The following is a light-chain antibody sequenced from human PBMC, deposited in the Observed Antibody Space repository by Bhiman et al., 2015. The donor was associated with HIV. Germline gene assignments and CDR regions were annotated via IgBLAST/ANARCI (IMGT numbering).Light chain of an antibody. J-gene: IGLJ2*01. CDR1: SGHSSYA. V-gene: IGLV4-69*01. CDR3: QTWGTGTVV. Sequence: LGASVNLTCTLSSGHSSYAIAWHQQQPEKGPRYLMKLNSDGSHSRGDGIPDRFSGSSSGAERYLTISSLQSEDEADYYCQTWGTGTVVFGGGTKLTVL. CDR2: LNSDGSH.